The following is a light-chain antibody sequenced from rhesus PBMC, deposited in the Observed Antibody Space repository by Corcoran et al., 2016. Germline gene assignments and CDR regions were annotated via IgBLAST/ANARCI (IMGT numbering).Light chain of an antibody. CDR2: LIS. Sequence: DIVMIQTPLSLPVTLGEPASISCRSSQSLIYSDGKTYLYWYLQKPGQSPQLLMSLISKRASGVPDKFSGSGSGTNFTLQISRVEAEDVGVYYCKQALRSPWTFGQGTKVEIK. J-gene: IGKJ1*01. CDR3: KQALRSPWT. V-gene: IGKV2-82*02. CDR1: QSLIYSDGKTY.